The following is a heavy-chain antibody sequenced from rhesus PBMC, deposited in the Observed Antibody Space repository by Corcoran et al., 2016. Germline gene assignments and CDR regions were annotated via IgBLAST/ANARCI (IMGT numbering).Heavy chain of an antibody. V-gene: IGHV4S18*01. CDR2: NYGRYTST. CDR3: ARDSSGWYGRYFEF. D-gene: IGHD6-31*01. CDR1: GGSISDSYR. Sequence: QVQLQESGPGVVKPSETLSLTCAVSGGSISDSYRWSWLRQPPGKGLEWIGLNYGRYTSTNYNPSLKNRVTMSKDTTKNQFSLKLSSVTAADTAVYYCARDSSGWYGRYFEFWGQGALVTVSS. J-gene: IGHJ1*01.